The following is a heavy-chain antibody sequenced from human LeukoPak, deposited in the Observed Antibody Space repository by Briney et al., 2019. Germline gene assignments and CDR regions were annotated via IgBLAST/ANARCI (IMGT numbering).Heavy chain of an antibody. CDR3: ARALTEAFDY. CDR2: INRSGST. J-gene: IGHJ4*02. D-gene: IGHD3-16*01. V-gene: IGHV4-34*01. CDR1: GGSFSSYY. Sequence: SETLSLTCPLYGGSFSSYYWSWIRQPPEKGLEWIGEINRSGSTNYNPSLKSRVTISVDTSKNQFSLKLSSVTAADTAVYYCARALTEAFDYWGQGTLVTVSS.